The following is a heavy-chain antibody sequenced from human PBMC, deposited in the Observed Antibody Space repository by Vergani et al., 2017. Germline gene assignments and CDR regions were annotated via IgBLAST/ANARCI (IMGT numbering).Heavy chain of an antibody. CDR1: GYTFTDYY. V-gene: IGHV1-69-2*01. Sequence: EVQLVQSGAEVKKPGATVKISCKVSGYTFTDYYMHWVQQAPGKGLEWMGLVDPEDGETIYAEKFQGRVTITADTSTDTAYMELSSLRSEDTAVYYCARDGNTIFGVVIDYYYMDVWGKGTTVTVSS. J-gene: IGHJ6*03. CDR2: VDPEDGET. CDR3: ARDGNTIFGVVIDYYYMDV. D-gene: IGHD3-3*01.